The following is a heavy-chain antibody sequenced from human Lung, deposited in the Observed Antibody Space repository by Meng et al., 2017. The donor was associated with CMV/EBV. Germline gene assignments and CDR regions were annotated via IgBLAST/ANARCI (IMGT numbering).Heavy chain of an antibody. CDR1: GFTFDDYA. J-gene: IGHJ3*02. V-gene: IGHV3-9*01. CDR2: ISWNSGSI. CDR3: AKADIVVVPAGAFDI. D-gene: IGHD2-2*01. Sequence: SCAASGFTFDDYAMHWVRQAPGKGLEWVSGISWNSGSIGYADSVKGRFTISRDNAKNSLYLQMNSLRAEDTALYYCAKADIVVVPAGAFDILGQGTMVTVSS.